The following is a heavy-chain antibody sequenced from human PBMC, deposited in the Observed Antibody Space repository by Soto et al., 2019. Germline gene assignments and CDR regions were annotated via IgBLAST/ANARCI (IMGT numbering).Heavy chain of an antibody. CDR2: IYYSGST. CDR1: GGSISSSSYY. J-gene: IGHJ4*02. CDR3: ARLFHDYGDYVGYFDY. Sequence: SETLSLTCTVSGGSISSSSYYWGWIRQPPGKGQEWIGSIYYSGSTYYNPSLKSRVTISVDTSKYQFSLKLSSVTAADTAVYYCARLFHDYGDYVGYFDYWGQGTLVTVSS. V-gene: IGHV4-39*01. D-gene: IGHD4-17*01.